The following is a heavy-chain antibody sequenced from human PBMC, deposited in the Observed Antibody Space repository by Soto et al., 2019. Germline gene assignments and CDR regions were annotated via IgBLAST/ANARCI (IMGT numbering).Heavy chain of an antibody. V-gene: IGHV1-3*01. D-gene: IGHD4-4*01. CDR2: INAGNGNT. CDR1: GYTFTSYA. Sequence: QVQLVQSGAEVKKPGASVKVSCKASGYTFTSYAMHWVRQAPGQRLEWMGWINAGNGNTKYSQKFQGRVTITRDTSASTAYMELSSLRSEDTAVYYCARMTTVTRYYYYYGMDVWGQGTTVTVSS. J-gene: IGHJ6*02. CDR3: ARMTTVTRYYYYYGMDV.